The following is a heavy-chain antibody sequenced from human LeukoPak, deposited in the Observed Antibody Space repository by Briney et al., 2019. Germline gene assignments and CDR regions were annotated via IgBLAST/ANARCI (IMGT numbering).Heavy chain of an antibody. V-gene: IGHV1-8*01. D-gene: IGHD3-10*01. J-gene: IGHJ6*02. Sequence: ASVKVSCKASGYTFTSYDINWVRQATGQGLEWMGWMSPNSGNTGYAQKFQGRVTMTRNTSISTAYMEMSSLRSEDTAVYYCARGIRGVPPDYYYYGMDVWGQGTTVTVSS. CDR3: ARGIRGVPPDYYYYGMDV. CDR2: MSPNSGNT. CDR1: GYTFTSYD.